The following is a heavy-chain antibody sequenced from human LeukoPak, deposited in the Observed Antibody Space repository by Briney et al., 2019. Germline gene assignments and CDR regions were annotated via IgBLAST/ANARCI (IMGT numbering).Heavy chain of an antibody. CDR1: GFTFSGYW. V-gene: IGHV3-7*02. CDR3: AKVWGITVGYCTNTSCTGGYDALDI. CDR2: IKEDGSNK. D-gene: IGHD2-8*01. Sequence: PGGSLRLSCAASGFTFSGYWMTWVRQAPGKGLEYVVNIKEDGSNKYYTDSVKGRFTISRDNSQNMLYLQMNSLGPEDTALYYCAKVWGITVGYCTNTSCTGGYDALDIWGQGTMVAVSS. J-gene: IGHJ3*02.